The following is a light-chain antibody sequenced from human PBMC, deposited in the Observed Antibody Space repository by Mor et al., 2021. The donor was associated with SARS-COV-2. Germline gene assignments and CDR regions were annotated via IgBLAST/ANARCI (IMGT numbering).Light chain of an antibody. CDR2: EVT. Sequence: LISGFQQYPGTAPKLIISEVTKRPSGVSDRFSGSKSGNTASLTISELQADDEADYYCYSYAGKNTFVFGTGTKVTVL. V-gene: IGLV2-23*02. J-gene: IGLJ1*01. CDR1: L. CDR3: YSYAGKNTFV.